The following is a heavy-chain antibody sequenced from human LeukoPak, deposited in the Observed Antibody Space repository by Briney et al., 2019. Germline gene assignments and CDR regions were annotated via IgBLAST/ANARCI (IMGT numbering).Heavy chain of an antibody. Sequence: GRSLRLSCAASGFTFSTYGMHWVRQAPGKGLEWLAVIWYDGSNIYYADSVKGRFTISRDNSKNTVYLQVNSLRPEDTAVYYCVKDLRRLDYWGQGTLVTVSS. CDR3: VKDLRRLDY. J-gene: IGHJ4*02. D-gene: IGHD3-16*01. CDR2: IWYDGSNI. CDR1: GFTFSTYG. V-gene: IGHV3-33*06.